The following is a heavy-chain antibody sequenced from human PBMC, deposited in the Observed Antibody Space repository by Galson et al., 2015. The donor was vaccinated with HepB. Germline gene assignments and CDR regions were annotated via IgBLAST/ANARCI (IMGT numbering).Heavy chain of an antibody. D-gene: IGHD5-12*01. CDR2: ISSSSSYI. V-gene: IGHV3-21*01. Sequence: SLRLSCAASGFTFSSYSMNWVRQAPGKGLEWVSSISSSSSYIYYADSVKGRFTISRDNAKNSLHLQMSSLRAEDTAVYYCARELGYDGFDIWGQGTLVTVSS. CDR1: GFTFSSYS. CDR3: ARELGYDGFDI. J-gene: IGHJ3*02.